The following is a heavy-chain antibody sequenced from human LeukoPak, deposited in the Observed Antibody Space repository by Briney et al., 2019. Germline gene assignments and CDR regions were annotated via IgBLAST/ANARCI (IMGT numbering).Heavy chain of an antibody. V-gene: IGHV4-31*03. Sequence: PSQTLSLTCTVSGGSISSGGYYWSWIRPHPGKGLEWIGYIYYSGSTYYNPSLKSRVTISVDTSKNQFSLKLSSVTAADTAVYYCARDRYDSSGYGIDYWGQGTLVTVSS. CDR3: ARDRYDSSGYGIDY. CDR2: IYYSGST. D-gene: IGHD3-22*01. J-gene: IGHJ4*02. CDR1: GGSISSGGYY.